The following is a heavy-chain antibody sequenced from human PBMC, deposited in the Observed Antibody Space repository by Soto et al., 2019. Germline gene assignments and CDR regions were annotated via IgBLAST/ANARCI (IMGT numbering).Heavy chain of an antibody. V-gene: IGHV1-18*01. D-gene: IGHD2-8*01. CDR2: ISTDNGNT. Sequence: GASVKVSCKASGYTFTNSGISWVRQAPGQGLEWMGWISTDNGNTNYAQHLQGRVSMTTDTSTSTAYMDLRSLRSDDTAVYYCAYDQGISTTGLYSKYYYGMDVWGQGTTVTVSS. CDR1: GYTFTNSG. CDR3: AYDQGISTTGLYSKYYYGMDV. J-gene: IGHJ6*02.